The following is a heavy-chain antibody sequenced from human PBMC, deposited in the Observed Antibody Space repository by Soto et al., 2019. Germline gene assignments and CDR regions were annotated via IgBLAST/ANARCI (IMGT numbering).Heavy chain of an antibody. CDR3: ATWQGSLNFHY. J-gene: IGHJ4*02. Sequence: GGSLRLSCAASGFTFSLYGMHWVRQAPGKGLEWVAAIWDDGRRKDYADSVKDRLFISRDNSKNTLYLQLDSLRPEDAAVYYCATWQGSLNFHYWGQGTLVTVS. V-gene: IGHV3-33*01. CDR1: GFTFSLYG. CDR2: IWDDGRRK.